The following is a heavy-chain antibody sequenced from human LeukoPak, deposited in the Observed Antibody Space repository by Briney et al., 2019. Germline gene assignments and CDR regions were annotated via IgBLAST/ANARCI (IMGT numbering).Heavy chain of an antibody. CDR3: AKDEHAANYYDSSGYYFGD. CDR1: GFTFSTYA. J-gene: IGHJ4*02. D-gene: IGHD3-22*01. Sequence: PGGSLRLSCAASGFTFSTYAMSWVRQAPGKGLEWVSGISGSADITYYTDSVKGRFSISRDNSKNTLYLQMNSLRAEDTAVYYCAKDEHAANYYDSSGYYFGDWGQGTLVTVSS. V-gene: IGHV3-23*01. CDR2: ISGSADIT.